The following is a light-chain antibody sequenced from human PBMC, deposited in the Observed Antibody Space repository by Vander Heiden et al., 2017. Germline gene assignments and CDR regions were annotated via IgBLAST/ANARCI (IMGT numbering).Light chain of an antibody. CDR2: LNSDGSN. V-gene: IGLV4-69*01. CDR3: QTWDTGIQV. Sequence: HLVLPQSPSPSASLRASFMVTCTLTSCLSTYPVAWHQQQPEKGPRYWMKLNSDGSNTKGAGIPDRFSGSSSGAERYLTISSLQSDDEADYYCQTWDTGIQVFGTGTKVTVL. J-gene: IGLJ1*01. CDR1: SCLSTYP.